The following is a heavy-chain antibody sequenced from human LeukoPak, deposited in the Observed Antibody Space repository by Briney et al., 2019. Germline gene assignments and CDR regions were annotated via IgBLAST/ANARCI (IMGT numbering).Heavy chain of an antibody. CDR2: IIPIFGTA. J-gene: IGHJ6*02. Sequence: SVKVSCKASGGTFRSYAISWVRQAPGQGLEWMGGIIPIFGTANYAQKFQGRVTITADESTSTAYMELSSLRSEDAAVYYCARDQGDYPYYYGMDVWGQGTTVTVSS. CDR3: ARDQGDYPYYYGMDV. V-gene: IGHV1-69*01. CDR1: GGTFRSYA. D-gene: IGHD4-17*01.